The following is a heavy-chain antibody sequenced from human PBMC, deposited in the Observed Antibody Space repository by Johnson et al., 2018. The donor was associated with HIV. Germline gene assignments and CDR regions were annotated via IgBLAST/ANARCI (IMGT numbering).Heavy chain of an antibody. CDR3: ARDGRSTNTWYVRDAFDI. Sequence: VQLVESGGGLVKPGGSLRLSCAASGFTFSSYWMHWVRQAPGKGLEWVSRINSDGSSTSYADSVKGRFTISRDNAKKSLYVQMNSLRAEETAVYYCARDGRSTNTWYVRDAFDIWGHGTMVTVSS. CDR2: INSDGSST. D-gene: IGHD2-2*01. J-gene: IGHJ3*02. V-gene: IGHV3-74*01. CDR1: GFTFSSYW.